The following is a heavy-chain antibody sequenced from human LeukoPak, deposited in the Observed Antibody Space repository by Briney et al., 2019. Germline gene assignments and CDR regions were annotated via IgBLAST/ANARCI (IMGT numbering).Heavy chain of an antibody. CDR1: GFTFSRYA. J-gene: IGHJ4*02. D-gene: IGHD3-10*01. CDR2: ISSSGGST. V-gene: IGHV3-64D*06. CDR3: VKDSSSGSYFDY. Sequence: GALRLSCSASGFTFSRYAMHWVRQAPGKGLEYVSAISSSGGSTYYADSVKGRFTISRDNSRNTLHLQMSSLRVEDTAVYYCVKDSSSGSYFDYWGQGTLVTVSS.